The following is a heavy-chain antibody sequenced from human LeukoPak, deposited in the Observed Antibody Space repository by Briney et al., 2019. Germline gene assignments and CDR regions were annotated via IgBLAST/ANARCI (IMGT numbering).Heavy chain of an antibody. D-gene: IGHD3-9*01. CDR2: IYYSGST. V-gene: IGHV4-39*01. Sequence: PSETLSLTCTVSGGSISGSSSYYWGWIRQPPGKGLEWIGSIYYSGSTYYNPSLRSRVTISVETSKNQFSLKLSSVTAADTAVYYCARGPPIVANYDVLTGYYYFDFWGQGTLVTVSS. CDR3: ARGPPIVANYDVLTGYYYFDF. CDR1: GGSISGSSSYY. J-gene: IGHJ4*02.